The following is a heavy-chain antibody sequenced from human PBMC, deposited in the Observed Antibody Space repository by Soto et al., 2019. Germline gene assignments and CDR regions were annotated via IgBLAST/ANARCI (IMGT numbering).Heavy chain of an antibody. D-gene: IGHD3-10*01. V-gene: IGHV1-69*18. Sequence: QVQLVQSGAEVKRPGSSVKVSCKASGGTFNNYAINWVRQAPGQGLGWMGNISPMFGKANYAQKIQGRVKISADDSTATAYLELSTLRSEDTALYYCAREVEVHTPVFGFWGQGSLVTVSS. CDR3: AREVEVHTPVFGF. J-gene: IGHJ4*02. CDR1: GGTFNNYA. CDR2: ISPMFGKA.